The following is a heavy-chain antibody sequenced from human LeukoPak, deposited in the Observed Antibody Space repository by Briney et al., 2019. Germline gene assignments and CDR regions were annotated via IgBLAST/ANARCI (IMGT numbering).Heavy chain of an antibody. J-gene: IGHJ4*02. CDR2: INSDGSSI. CDR3: ARGAYYDSSGYYDYDY. V-gene: IGHV3-74*01. CDR1: GFTFSNDW. D-gene: IGHD3-22*01. Sequence: PGGSLRLSCAASGFTFSNDWMHWVRQAPGKGLVWVSRINSDGSSISYADSVKGRFTISRDNAKNSLYLQMNSLRAEDTALYYCARGAYYDSSGYYDYDYWGQGTLVTVSS.